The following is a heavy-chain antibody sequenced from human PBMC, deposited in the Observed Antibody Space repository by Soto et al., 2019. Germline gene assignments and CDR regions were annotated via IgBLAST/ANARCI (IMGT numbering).Heavy chain of an antibody. V-gene: IGHV1-69*06. Sequence: GQGLEWMGGIIPIFGNENYAQKFQGRVTITADKATSTAYMELSSLRSEDTAVYYCVRYRTKVGGRYNCFVSGGQRILVSVS. D-gene: IGHD3-16*01. CDR2: IIPIFGNE. CDR3: VRYRTKVGGRYNCFVS. J-gene: IGHJ5*01.